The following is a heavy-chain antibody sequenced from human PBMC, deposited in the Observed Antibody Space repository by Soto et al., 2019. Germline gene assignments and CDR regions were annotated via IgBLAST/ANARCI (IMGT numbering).Heavy chain of an antibody. Sequence: EVQLLESGGGLVPPGGFLRLSCAASGITLSNYAINWVRQAPGKGLEWVSAISGSGGSTYYAGSVKGRFTIARDNSKNTVFLEMNSLRAEATALYYCARVPASSLTAIRPFDQWGQGTLVTFSS. J-gene: IGHJ4*02. CDR1: GITLSNYA. D-gene: IGHD2-21*02. V-gene: IGHV3-23*01. CDR2: ISGSGGST. CDR3: ARVPASSLTAIRPFDQ.